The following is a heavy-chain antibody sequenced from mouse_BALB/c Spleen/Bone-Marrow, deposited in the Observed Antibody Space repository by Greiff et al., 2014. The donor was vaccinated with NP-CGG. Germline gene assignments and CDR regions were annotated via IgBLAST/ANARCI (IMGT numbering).Heavy chain of an antibody. Sequence: VQLQQSGAELVGPGTSVTLSCKASGYTFTDYKMHWVRQTPVHGLEWIGLIDPEAGGTAYNQRFKGKAIMTADKSSSTAYMDLRSLTSEDSAVYYCTIVAYWGQGTLVTVSA. V-gene: IGHV1-15*01. J-gene: IGHJ3*01. CDR1: GYTFTDYK. CDR3: TIVAY. CDR2: IDPEAGGT.